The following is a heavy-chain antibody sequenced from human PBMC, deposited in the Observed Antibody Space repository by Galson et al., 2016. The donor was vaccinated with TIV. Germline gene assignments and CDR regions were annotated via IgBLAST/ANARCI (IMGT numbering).Heavy chain of an antibody. J-gene: IGHJ6*02. CDR1: RIDFSSYG. Sequence: SLRLSCAASRIDFSSYGMHWVRQAPGKGLEWVALIWYGGSNEDYSDSVKGRFTISRDNSINMLYLQMNSLRVEGTAVYYCAREFSIPPRHYGMDVWGQGTTVTVS. CDR2: IWYGGSNE. D-gene: IGHD6-6*01. CDR3: AREFSIPPRHYGMDV. V-gene: IGHV3-33*01.